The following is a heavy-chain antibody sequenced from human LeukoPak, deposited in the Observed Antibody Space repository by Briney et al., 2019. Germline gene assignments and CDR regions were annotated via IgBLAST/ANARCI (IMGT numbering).Heavy chain of an antibody. CDR3: AKDIFTGIAAAGAIDY. Sequence: PGGSLRLSCAASGFTFSSYAMSWVRQAPGKGLEWVSAISGSGDTTYYADSVKGRFTISRDNAKNSLYLQMNSLRAEDTALYYCAKDIFTGIAAAGAIDYWGQGTLVTVSS. D-gene: IGHD6-13*01. CDR1: GFTFSSYA. J-gene: IGHJ4*02. CDR2: ISGSGDTT. V-gene: IGHV3-23*01.